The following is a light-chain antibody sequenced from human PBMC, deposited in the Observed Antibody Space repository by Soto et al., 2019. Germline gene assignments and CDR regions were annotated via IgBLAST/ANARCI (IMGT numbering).Light chain of an antibody. J-gene: IGLJ1*01. Sequence: QSALTQPASVSGSPGQSITISCTGTSSDVGGYNYVSWYQQHPVKAPKLMIYDVTNRPSGVSDRFSGSKSGNTASLTISGLQAEDEADYYCSSYTSSSTPXVFGTGTKVTVL. CDR3: SSYTSSSTPXV. V-gene: IGLV2-14*01. CDR2: DVT. CDR1: SSDVGGYNY.